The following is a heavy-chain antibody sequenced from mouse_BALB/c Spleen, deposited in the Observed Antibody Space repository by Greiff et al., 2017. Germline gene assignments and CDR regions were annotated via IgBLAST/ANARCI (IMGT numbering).Heavy chain of an antibody. CDR3: ARFDNYKYYAIDD. Sequence: QVQLQQSGPELVKPGASVKISCKASGYTFTSYVINWVKQRPGQGLEWIGWIYPGDGSTKYNENFKGKATLTSDKYSSTAYMQLSSLTSEDSAVYFCARFDNYKYYAIDDWGQGTSVTVSS. CDR2: IYPGDGST. CDR1: GYTFTSYV. V-gene: IGHV1S56*01. J-gene: IGHJ4*01. D-gene: IGHD1-3*01.